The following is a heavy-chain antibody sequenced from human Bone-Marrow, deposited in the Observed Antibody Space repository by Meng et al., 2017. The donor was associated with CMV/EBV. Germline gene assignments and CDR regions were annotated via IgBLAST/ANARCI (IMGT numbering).Heavy chain of an antibody. CDR1: GFSLNSNGMG. J-gene: IGHJ4*02. CDR2: IYWDGDK. CDR3: AHRPTEGLFDY. Sequence: LKGSVPARCKPTPALPLTFTFSGFSLNSNGMGVGWIRQPPGKALEWLALIYWDGDKRYSPSLKSRLTITKDTSNNQVVLTMTNMGPVDTATYFCAHRPTEGLFDYWAQGPLVTVSS. V-gene: IGHV2-5*02.